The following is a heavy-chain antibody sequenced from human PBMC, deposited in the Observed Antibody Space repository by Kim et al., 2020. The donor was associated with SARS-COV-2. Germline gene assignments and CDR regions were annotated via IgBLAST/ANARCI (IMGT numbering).Heavy chain of an antibody. Sequence: ASVKVSCKASGYTFTSYAMHWVRQAPGQRLEWMGWINAGNGNTKYSQKFQGRVTITRDTSASTAYMELSSLRSEDTAVYYCARDSSRLGYDSSGYYRFWGQGTLVTVSS. V-gene: IGHV1-3*01. D-gene: IGHD3-22*01. J-gene: IGHJ4*02. CDR1: GYTFTSYA. CDR2: INAGNGNT. CDR3: ARDSSRLGYDSSGYYRF.